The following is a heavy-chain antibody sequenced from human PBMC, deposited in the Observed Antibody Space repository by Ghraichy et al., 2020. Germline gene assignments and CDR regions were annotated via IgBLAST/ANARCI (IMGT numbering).Heavy chain of an antibody. CDR2: ISYDGSNK. Sequence: GGSLRLSCAASGFTFSSYAMHWVRQAPGKGLERVAVISYDGSNKYYADSVKGRFTISRDNSKNKLYLQMNSLRAEDTAVYYCARGGYYDILTGYSNFDYWGQGTLVTVSS. D-gene: IGHD3-9*01. V-gene: IGHV3-30*04. CDR1: GFTFSSYA. CDR3: ARGGYYDILTGYSNFDY. J-gene: IGHJ4*02.